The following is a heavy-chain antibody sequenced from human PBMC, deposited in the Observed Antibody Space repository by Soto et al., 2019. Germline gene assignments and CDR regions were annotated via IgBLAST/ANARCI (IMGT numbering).Heavy chain of an antibody. Sequence: GGSLRLSCAASGFTFSSYWMHWVRQAPGKGLVWVSRMNEDGGTTDYADSVKGRFTISRANAKNTLYLQMNSLRVEDTAVYYCASDLSGRADVWGQGTTVTVSS. CDR3: ASDLSGRADV. V-gene: IGHV3-74*01. CDR1: GFTFSSYW. CDR2: MNEDGGTT. D-gene: IGHD3-10*01. J-gene: IGHJ6*02.